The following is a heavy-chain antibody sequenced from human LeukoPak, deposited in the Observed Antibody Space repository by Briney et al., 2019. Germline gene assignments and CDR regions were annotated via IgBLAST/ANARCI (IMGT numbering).Heavy chain of an antibody. Sequence: GGPLGPSCPPSGIPFSTDARGGFRQAPGKGLDWVSIISARSSSPYYADSVKGRFTISRDNSKNTLHLQMNSLRAEDTAVYFCAKSRSWYYFDYWGQGTLVTVSS. J-gene: IGHJ4*02. CDR2: ISARSSSP. V-gene: IGHV3-23*01. CDR1: GIPFSTDA. D-gene: IGHD6-13*01. CDR3: AKSRSWYYFDY.